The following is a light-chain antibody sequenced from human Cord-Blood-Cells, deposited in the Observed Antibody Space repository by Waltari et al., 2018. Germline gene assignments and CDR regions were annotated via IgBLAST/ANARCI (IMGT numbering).Light chain of an antibody. Sequence: QSALTQPPSASGSPGQSVTISCTGTSSDVGGYNYVSWYQQHPGNAPKLMIYEVSKRPSGVPDRFSGSKSGNTASLTVSGLQAEYEADYYCSSYAGSNNLFGGGTKLTVL. CDR1: SSDVGGYNY. CDR3: SSYAGSNNL. J-gene: IGLJ2*01. V-gene: IGLV2-8*01. CDR2: EVS.